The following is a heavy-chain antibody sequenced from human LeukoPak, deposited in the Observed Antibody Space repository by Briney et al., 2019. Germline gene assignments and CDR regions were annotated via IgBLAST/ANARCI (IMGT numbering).Heavy chain of an antibody. CDR2: ISYDGSNK. CDR1: GFIFSSYA. Sequence: GGSLRLSCAASGFIFSSYAMHWVRQAPGKGLEGVAVISYDGSNKYYADSVKGRFTISRDNSKNTLYLQMNSLRAEDTAVYYCAREYSSSWYNFDYWGQGTLVTVSS. J-gene: IGHJ4*02. D-gene: IGHD6-13*01. V-gene: IGHV3-30*04. CDR3: AREYSSSWYNFDY.